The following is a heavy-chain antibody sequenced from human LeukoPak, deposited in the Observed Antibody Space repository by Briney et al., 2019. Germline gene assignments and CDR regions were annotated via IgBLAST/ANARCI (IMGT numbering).Heavy chain of an antibody. Sequence: PSETLSLTCTVSGGSITTYYWNWIRQPPGKGLEWIGSFYYSGSTNYKPSLKSRVTISEDTSKNQFSLKLTSVTAADTAVYYCARSSGWHRAFDYWGQGTLVTVSS. CDR3: ARSSGWHRAFDY. CDR1: GGSITTYY. D-gene: IGHD6-19*01. J-gene: IGHJ4*02. V-gene: IGHV4-59*01. CDR2: FYYSGST.